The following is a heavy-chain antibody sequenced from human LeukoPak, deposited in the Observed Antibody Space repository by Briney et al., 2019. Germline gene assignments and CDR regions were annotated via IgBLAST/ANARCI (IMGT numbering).Heavy chain of an antibody. CDR3: AAPTTWYSSGWR. V-gene: IGHV3-30*03. CDR2: ISYDGSNK. J-gene: IGHJ4*02. D-gene: IGHD6-19*01. CDR1: GFTFSSYG. Sequence: GGSLRLSCAASGFTFSSYGMHWVRQAPGKGLEWVAVISYDGSNKYYADSVKGRFTISRDNSKNTLYVQMNSLRAEDTAVYYCAAPTTWYSSGWRWGQGTLVTVSS.